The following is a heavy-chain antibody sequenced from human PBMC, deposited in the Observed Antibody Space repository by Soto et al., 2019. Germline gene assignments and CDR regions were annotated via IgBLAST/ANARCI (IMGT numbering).Heavy chain of an antibody. CDR3: AKDIDYGGNFRYFDL. D-gene: IGHD4-17*01. Sequence: EVQLVESGVGLVQPGRSLRLSCAASGFTFDDYAMHWVRKAPGKGLEWVSGISWNSGSIGYADSVKGRFTISRDNAKNSLYLQMNSLRAEDTALYYCAKDIDYGGNFRYFDLWGRGTLVTVSS. J-gene: IGHJ2*01. CDR1: GFTFDDYA. CDR2: ISWNSGSI. V-gene: IGHV3-9*01.